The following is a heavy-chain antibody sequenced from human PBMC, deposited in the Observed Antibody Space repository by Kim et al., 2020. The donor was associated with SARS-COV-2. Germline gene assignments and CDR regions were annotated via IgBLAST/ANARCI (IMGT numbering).Heavy chain of an antibody. CDR1: GFTFSSYG. J-gene: IGHJ6*02. CDR2: IWYDGSNK. Sequence: GGSVRLSCAASGFTFSSYGMHWVRQAPGKGLEWVAIIWYDGSNKYYADSVKGRFTISRDNSKNTLYLQMNSLRAEDTAVYYCAKETVSIVIVPAAIGRHGMDVWGQGTTVTVSS. V-gene: IGHV3-33*06. CDR3: AKETVSIVIVPAAIGRHGMDV. D-gene: IGHD2-2*02.